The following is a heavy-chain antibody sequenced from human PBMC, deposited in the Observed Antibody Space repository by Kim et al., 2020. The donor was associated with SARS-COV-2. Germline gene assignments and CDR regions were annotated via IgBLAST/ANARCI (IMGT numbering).Heavy chain of an antibody. CDR2: SWNSGSI. V-gene: IGHV3-9*01. J-gene: IGHJ4*02. CDR3: AKDDY. Sequence: SWNSGSIGYADSVKGRFTISRDNAKNSLYLQMNSLRAEDTALYYCAKDDYWGQGTLVTVSS.